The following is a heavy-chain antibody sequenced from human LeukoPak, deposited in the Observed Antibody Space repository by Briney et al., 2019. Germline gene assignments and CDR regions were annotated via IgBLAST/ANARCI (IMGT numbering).Heavy chain of an antibody. V-gene: IGHV3-7*01. CDR2: ILPDGSQK. Sequence: PGGSLRLSCVASDFTFDFYWMTWVRQAPGKGLEWLANILPDGSQKYYVDSVKGRFTISRDNPKNSLYLQMSSLRAEDTAVYYCATDRGWRTSGYYLYYFEYWGQGTLVTFSS. D-gene: IGHD3-3*01. CDR1: DFTFDFYW. J-gene: IGHJ4*02. CDR3: ATDRGWRTSGYYLYYFEY.